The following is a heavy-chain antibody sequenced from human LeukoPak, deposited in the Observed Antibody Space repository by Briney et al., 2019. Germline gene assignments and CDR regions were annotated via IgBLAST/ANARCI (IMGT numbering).Heavy chain of an antibody. V-gene: IGHV1-24*01. CDR2: FDPEDGET. CDR3: ATAPYDYVSASYRYAARRRDAFDL. D-gene: IGHD3-16*02. Sequence: ASVKVSCKVSGYTLTELSMHWVRQAPGKGLEWMGGFDPEDGETIYAQKFQGRVTMTEDTSTDTAYMELSSLRSEDTAVYYCATAPYDYVSASYRYAARRRDAFDLWGQGTMVTVSS. CDR1: GYTLTELS. J-gene: IGHJ3*01.